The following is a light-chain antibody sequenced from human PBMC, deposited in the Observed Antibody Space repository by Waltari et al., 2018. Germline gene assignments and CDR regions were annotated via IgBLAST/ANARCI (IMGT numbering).Light chain of an antibody. V-gene: IGKV3-20*01. CDR1: QSVRIY. CDR3: QQYVESPAT. CDR2: HAS. Sequence: EIVLTQSPGTVSLSPGDRATFSCWASQSVRIYFAWYQQKPGQAPRLLISHASSRATGIPDRFSGSGSGTDFRLTISRLEPEDFAMYYCQQYVESPATFGQGTKVEIK. J-gene: IGKJ1*01.